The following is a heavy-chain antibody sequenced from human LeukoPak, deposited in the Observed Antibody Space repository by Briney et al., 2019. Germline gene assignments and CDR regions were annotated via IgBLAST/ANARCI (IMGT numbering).Heavy chain of an antibody. D-gene: IGHD3-10*01. CDR2: INPNSGGT. J-gene: IGHJ5*02. CDR1: GYTFTGYY. V-gene: IGHV1-2*02. CDR3: ARVCCYFDLGSSPNWFDP. Sequence: ASVKVSCKASGYTFTGYYMHWVRQAPGQGLEWMGWINPNSGGTNYAQKFQGRVTMTRDTSISTAYMELSRLRSDDTAVYHCARVCCYFDLGSSPNWFDPWGQGTLVTVSS.